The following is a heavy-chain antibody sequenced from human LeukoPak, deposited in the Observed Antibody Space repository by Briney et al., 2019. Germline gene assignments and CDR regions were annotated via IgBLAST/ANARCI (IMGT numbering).Heavy chain of an antibody. CDR3: ARGGRFAQQLVSFWFDP. CDR1: GYTFTGYY. V-gene: IGHV1-2*02. Sequence: ASVKVSCKASGYTFTGYYMHWVRQAPGQGLEWMGWINPNSGGTNYAQKFQGRVTMTRDTSISTAYMELSRLRSDDTAVYYCARGGRFAQQLVSFWFDPWGQGTLVTVSS. D-gene: IGHD6-13*01. CDR2: INPNSGGT. J-gene: IGHJ5*02.